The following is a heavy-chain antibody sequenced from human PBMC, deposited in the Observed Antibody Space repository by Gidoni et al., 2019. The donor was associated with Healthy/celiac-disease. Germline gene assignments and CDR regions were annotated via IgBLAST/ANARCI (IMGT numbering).Heavy chain of an antibody. D-gene: IGHD2-2*01. CDR3: AKEAGDIVVVPAAPLFWYYYYGMDV. CDR2: ISYDGSNK. V-gene: IGHV3-30*18. J-gene: IGHJ6*02. Sequence: QVLLVESGGGVVQPGRSLRLSCAASGFTFSSYGMHWVRQAPGKGLEWVAVISYDGSNKYYADSVKGRFTISRDNSKNTLYLQMNSLRAEDTAVYYCAKEAGDIVVVPAAPLFWYYYYGMDVWGQGTTVTVSS. CDR1: GFTFSSYG.